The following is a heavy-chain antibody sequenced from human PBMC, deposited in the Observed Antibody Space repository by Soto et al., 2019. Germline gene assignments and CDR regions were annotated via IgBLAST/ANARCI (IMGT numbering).Heavy chain of an antibody. D-gene: IGHD3-10*01. CDR1: GYTFTSYY. Sequence: GASVKVSCKASGYTFTSYYMHWVRQAPGQGLEWMGIINPSGGSTSYAQKFQGRVTMTRDTSTSTVYMELSSLRSEDTAVYYCARAPAVGSATNSYGMDVWGQGTTVTVS. CDR3: ARAPAVGSATNSYGMDV. J-gene: IGHJ6*02. V-gene: IGHV1-46*01. CDR2: INPSGGST.